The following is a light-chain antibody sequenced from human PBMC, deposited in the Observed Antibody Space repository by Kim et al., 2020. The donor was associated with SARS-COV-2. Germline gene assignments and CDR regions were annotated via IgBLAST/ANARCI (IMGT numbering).Light chain of an antibody. CDR3: QQYDNSPMYS. J-gene: IGKJ2*01. CDR1: RSVSSTY. CDR2: GTS. V-gene: IGKV3-20*01. Sequence: EIVLTQSPATLSLSPGERATLSCRASRSVSSTYLAWYQQRPGQAPSLLMYGTSRRATGVPDRFSGWGSGTDFTLTISRLEPEDFAVYYCQQYDNSPMYSFGPGTKLEI.